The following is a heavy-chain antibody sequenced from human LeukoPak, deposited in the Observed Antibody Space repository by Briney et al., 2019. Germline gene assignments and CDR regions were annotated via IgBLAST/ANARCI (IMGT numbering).Heavy chain of an antibody. CDR1: GFSTSTYS. J-gene: IGHJ4*02. D-gene: IGHD2-2*01. CDR3: ERDGPPAGAGDFDY. V-gene: IGHV3-48*01. Sequence: PGGSLRLSCAASGFSTSTYSIGWVRQAPGKVLGWVAYIGSTSIYADSVKVRVTISRDKAKNSLYLQMNSLSAEHTAVYHCERDGPPAGAGDFDYWGQGTPVTVSS. CDR2: IGSTSI.